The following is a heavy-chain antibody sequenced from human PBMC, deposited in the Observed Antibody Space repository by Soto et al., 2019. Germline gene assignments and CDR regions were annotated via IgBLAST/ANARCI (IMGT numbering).Heavy chain of an antibody. CDR3: ARDRVRNYDFWSGPFDY. J-gene: IGHJ4*02. CDR1: GGSISSGDYY. V-gene: IGHV4-30-4*01. CDR2: IYYSGST. D-gene: IGHD3-3*01. Sequence: PSETLSLTCTVSGGSISSGDYYWSWIRQPPGKGLEYIGYIYYSGSTYYNPSLKSRVTISVDTSKNQFSLKLSSVTAADTAVYYCARDRVRNYDFWSGPFDYWGQGTLVTVSS.